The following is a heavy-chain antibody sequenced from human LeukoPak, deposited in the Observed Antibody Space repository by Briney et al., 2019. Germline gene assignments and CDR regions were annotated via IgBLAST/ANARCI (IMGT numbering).Heavy chain of an antibody. V-gene: IGHV3-64*02. CDR1: GFTFSSYA. D-gene: IGHD5-18*01. J-gene: IGHJ4*02. CDR3: ASGGGGGGYSYGRQADY. Sequence: PGGSPRLSCAASGFTFSSYAMHWVRQAPGKGLEYVSGISSNGGSTYYADSVKGRFTISRDNSKNTLYLQMGSLRAEDMAVYYCASGGGGGGYSYGRQADYWGQGTLVTVSS. CDR2: ISSNGGST.